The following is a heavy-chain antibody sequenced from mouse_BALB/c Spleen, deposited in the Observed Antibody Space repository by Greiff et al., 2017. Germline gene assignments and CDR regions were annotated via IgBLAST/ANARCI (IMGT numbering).Heavy chain of an antibody. CDR1: GFNIKDYY. J-gene: IGHJ3*01. CDR3: NAIYDQNFAY. V-gene: IGHV14-4*02. CDR2: IDPENGDT. Sequence: EVKLMESGAELVRSGASVKLSCTSSGFNIKDYYMHWVKQRPEQGLEWIGWIDPENGDTEYAPKFQGKATMTADTSSNTAYLQLSSLTSEDTAVYYCNAIYDQNFAYWGQGTLVTVSA. D-gene: IGHD2-3*01.